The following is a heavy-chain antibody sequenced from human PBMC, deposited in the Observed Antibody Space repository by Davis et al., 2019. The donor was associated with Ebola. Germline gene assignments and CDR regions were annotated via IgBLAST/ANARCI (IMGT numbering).Heavy chain of an antibody. CDR3: ARAYCGGDCYSLYVYYYYYGMDV. Sequence: AASVKVSCKASGYTFTSYYMHWVRQAPGQGLEWMGIINPSGGSTSSAQKFQGRVTMTRDTSTSTVYMELSSLRSEDTAVYYCARAYCGGDCYSLYVYYYYYGMDVWGQGTTVTVSS. CDR2: INPSGGST. V-gene: IGHV1-46*01. D-gene: IGHD2-21*01. J-gene: IGHJ6*02. CDR1: GYTFTSYY.